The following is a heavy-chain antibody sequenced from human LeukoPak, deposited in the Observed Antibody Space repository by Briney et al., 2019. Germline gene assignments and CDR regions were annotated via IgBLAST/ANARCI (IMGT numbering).Heavy chain of an antibody. CDR1: GFTFNSYW. CDR3: ARMSRAVAGNFGH. V-gene: IGHV3-7*01. CDR2: INQDGSEK. D-gene: IGHD6-19*01. Sequence: GGSLRLSCAASGFTFNSYWMSWVRQAPGKGLEWVANINQDGSEKNYVDSVKGRFTISRDNAKNSLYLQMNSLRAEDTAVYYCARMSRAVAGNFGHWGQGTPVTVSS. J-gene: IGHJ5*02.